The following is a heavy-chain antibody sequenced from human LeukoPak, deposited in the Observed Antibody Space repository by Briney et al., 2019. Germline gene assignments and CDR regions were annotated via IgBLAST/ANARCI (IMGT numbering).Heavy chain of an antibody. Sequence: SETLSLTCTVSGGSISSYYWSWIRQPPGKGLEWIGEINHSGSTNYNPSLKSRVTISVDTSKNQFSLKLSSVTAADTAVYYCARDRYCGGDCYPFDYWGQGTLVTVSS. CDR3: ARDRYCGGDCYPFDY. V-gene: IGHV4-34*01. J-gene: IGHJ4*02. CDR1: GGSISSYY. CDR2: INHSGST. D-gene: IGHD2-21*02.